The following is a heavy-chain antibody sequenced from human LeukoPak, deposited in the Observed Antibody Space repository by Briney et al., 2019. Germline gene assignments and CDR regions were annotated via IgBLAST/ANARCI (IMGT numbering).Heavy chain of an antibody. D-gene: IGHD5-24*01. V-gene: IGHV3-7*01. J-gene: IGHJ4*02. CDR2: INPDGSQK. Sequence: GESLRLSCAASGFTFSGSWMNWVRQAPGKGLEWVANINPDGSQKRFVDSVMGRFTMSRDNAKNSLYLQMNSLRVEDTPVFYCAAWTDRGYNFWGQGTLVTVSS. CDR1: GFTFSGSW. CDR3: AAWTDRGYNF.